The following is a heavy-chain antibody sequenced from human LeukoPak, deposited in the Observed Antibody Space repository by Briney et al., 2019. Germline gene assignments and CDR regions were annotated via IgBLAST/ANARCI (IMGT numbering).Heavy chain of an antibody. D-gene: IGHD3-3*01. CDR3: AREDLWGDYYYMDV. J-gene: IGHJ6*03. Sequence: SETLSLTCTVSGGSISSYYWSWIRQPPGKGLEWIGYIYYSGGTNYNPSLKSRVTISVDTSKNQFSLKLSSVTAADTAVYYCAREDLWGDYYYMDVWGKGTTVTVSS. V-gene: IGHV4-59*12. CDR2: IYYSGGT. CDR1: GGSISSYY.